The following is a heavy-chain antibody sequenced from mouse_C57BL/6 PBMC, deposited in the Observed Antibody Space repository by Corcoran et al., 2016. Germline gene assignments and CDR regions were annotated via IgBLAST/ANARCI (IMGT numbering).Heavy chain of an antibody. CDR1: GYSFTSYY. J-gene: IGHJ2*01. D-gene: IGHD2-4*01. V-gene: IGHV1-66*01. CDR3: ARWPLYYDIDY. CDR2: IYPGSGNT. Sequence: QVQLQQSGPELVKPGASVKISCNASGYSFTSYYIHWVKQRPGQGLEWIGWIYPGSGNTKYNEKFKGKATLTAHTSSSTAYMQLSSLTSEDSAVYYCARWPLYYDIDYWGQGTTLTVSS.